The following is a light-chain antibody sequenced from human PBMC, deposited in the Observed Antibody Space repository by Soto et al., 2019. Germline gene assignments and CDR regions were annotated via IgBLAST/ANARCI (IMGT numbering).Light chain of an antibody. CDR2: GAS. CDR1: QSVSNNY. CDR3: QQRSNWSLT. V-gene: IGKV3D-20*02. Sequence: EIVMTHSPSTLSLSPWERATISSSASQSVSNNYLAWYQQKPGQAPRLLIYGASNRATGIPDRFSGSGSGTDFTLTISSLEPEDFAVYYCQQRSNWSLTFGGGTKVDIK. J-gene: IGKJ4*01.